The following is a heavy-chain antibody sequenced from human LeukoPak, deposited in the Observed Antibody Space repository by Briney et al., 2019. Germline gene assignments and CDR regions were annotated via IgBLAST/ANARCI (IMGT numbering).Heavy chain of an antibody. CDR2: FYAGGSES. Sequence: KPGESLRISCTASGYSFTDYWIGWVRQMPGKGLEWMGIFYAGGSESTYSPSFQGQVAISVDKSISTAYLQWSSLKASDTAMYYCARRGHGSSWYFFDYWGQGTLVTVSS. CDR1: GYSFTDYW. V-gene: IGHV5-51*03. CDR3: ARRGHGSSWYFFDY. J-gene: IGHJ4*02. D-gene: IGHD6-13*01.